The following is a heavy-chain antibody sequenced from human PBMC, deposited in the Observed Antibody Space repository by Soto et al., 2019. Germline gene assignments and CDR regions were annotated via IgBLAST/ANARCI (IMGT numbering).Heavy chain of an antibody. D-gene: IGHD6-6*01. J-gene: IGHJ5*02. CDR2: IIPIFGTA. V-gene: IGHV1-69*13. Sequence: SVKVSCKASGGTFSSYAISWVRQAPGQGLEWMGGIIPIFGTANYAQKFQGRVTITADESTSTAYMELSSLRSEDTAVYYCARDYLGSVAARLKPPHPFDPWGQGTLVTVSS. CDR3: ARDYLGSVAARLKPPHPFDP. CDR1: GGTFSSYA.